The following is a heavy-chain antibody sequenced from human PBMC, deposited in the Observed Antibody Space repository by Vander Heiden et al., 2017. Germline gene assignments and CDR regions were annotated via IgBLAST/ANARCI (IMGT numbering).Heavy chain of an antibody. CDR3: AREARWYYYYYGMDV. CDR2: IYSGGST. J-gene: IGHJ6*02. CDR1: GFTVSSNY. D-gene: IGHD4-17*01. Sequence: EVQLVETGGGLIQPGGSLRLSCAASGFTVSSNYMSWVRQAPGKGLEWVSVIYSGGSTYYADSVKGRFTISRDNSKNTLYLQMNSLRAEDTAVYYCAREARWYYYYYGMDVWGQGTTGTVSS. V-gene: IGHV3-53*02.